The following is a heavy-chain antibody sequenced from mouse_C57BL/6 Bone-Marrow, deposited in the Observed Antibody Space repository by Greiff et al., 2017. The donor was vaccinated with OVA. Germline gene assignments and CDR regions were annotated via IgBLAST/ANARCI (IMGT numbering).Heavy chain of an antibody. V-gene: IGHV1-82*01. Sequence: VKLMESGPELVKPGASVKISCKASGYAFSSSWMNWVKQRPGKGLEWIGRIYPGDGDTNYNGKFKGKATLTADKSSSTAYMQLSSLTSEDSAVYFCARSGGLRLGFAYWGQGTLVTVSA. CDR3: ARSGGLRLGFAY. CDR2: IYPGDGDT. D-gene: IGHD2-4*01. CDR1: GYAFSSSW. J-gene: IGHJ3*01.